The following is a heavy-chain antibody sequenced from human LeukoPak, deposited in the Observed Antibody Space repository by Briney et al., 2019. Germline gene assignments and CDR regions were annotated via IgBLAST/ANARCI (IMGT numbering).Heavy chain of an antibody. CDR3: AKTDLGYCSGGSCYDYFDY. Sequence: GGSLRLSCAASGFTFSSYAMSWVRQAPGKGLEWVSAISGSGGSTYYADSVKGRFTISRDNSKNTLYLQMNGLRAEDTAVYYCAKTDLGYCSGGSCYDYFDYWGQGTLVTVSS. CDR2: ISGSGGST. D-gene: IGHD2-15*01. V-gene: IGHV3-23*01. J-gene: IGHJ4*02. CDR1: GFTFSSYA.